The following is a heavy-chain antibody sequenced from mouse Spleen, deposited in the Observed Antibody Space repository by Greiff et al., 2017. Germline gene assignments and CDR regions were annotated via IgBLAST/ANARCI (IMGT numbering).Heavy chain of an antibody. CDR2: ISYDGSN. D-gene: IGHD4-1*01. V-gene: IGHV3-6*01. J-gene: IGHJ3*01. CDR3: ASKTAAWFAY. CDR1: GYSITSGYY. Sequence: EVKLMESGPGLVKPSQSLSLTCSVTGYSITSGYYWNWIRQFPGNKLEWMGYISYDGSNNYNPSLKNRISITRDTSKNQFFLKLNSVTTEDTATYYCASKTAAWFAYWGQGTLVTVSA.